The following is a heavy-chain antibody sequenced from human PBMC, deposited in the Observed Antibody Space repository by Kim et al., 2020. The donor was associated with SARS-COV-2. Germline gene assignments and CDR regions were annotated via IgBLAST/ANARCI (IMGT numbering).Heavy chain of an antibody. CDR1: GFTFSSYW. V-gene: IGHV3-74*01. CDR3: IRATFYGTNGNPFDY. D-gene: IGHD2-8*01. CDR2: IAPDGSTT. J-gene: IGHJ4*02. Sequence: GGSLRLSCAASGFTFSSYWMNWVRQAPGKGLVWVSRIAPDGSTTDYADSVEGRFTISRDNAKNTLYLQVNSLRADDTAVYYCIRATFYGTNGNPFDYSCQGTMVT.